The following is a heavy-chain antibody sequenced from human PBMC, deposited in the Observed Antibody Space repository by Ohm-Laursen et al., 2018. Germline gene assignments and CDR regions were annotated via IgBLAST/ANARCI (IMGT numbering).Heavy chain of an antibody. V-gene: IGHV1-2*06. CDR1: GFTFTDYN. D-gene: IGHD3-3*01. J-gene: IGHJ6*02. CDR3: VLGWSTGVDI. Sequence: SVKVSCKASGFTFTDYNIHWVRQAPGQGLEWVGRVVPSSGGTNFAQKFQGRVTMTRDTSITTAYMELSGLISDDTAVYYRVLGWSTGVDIWGQGTTVTVSS. CDR2: VVPSSGGT.